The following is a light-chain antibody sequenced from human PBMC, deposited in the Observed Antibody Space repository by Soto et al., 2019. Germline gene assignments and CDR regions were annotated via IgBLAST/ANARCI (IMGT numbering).Light chain of an antibody. CDR2: WAS. J-gene: IGKJ4*01. CDR1: QIVLSSSNNKNY. CDR3: QQYYTTPLT. Sequence: DIVMTQSPDSLAVSLGERATINCKSSQIVLSSSNNKNYLAWYQQKPGQPPKLLIYWASTRESGVPDRFSGSGSGTDFTLTISSLQAEDVAVYYCQQYYTTPLTFGGGTKVEIK. V-gene: IGKV4-1*01.